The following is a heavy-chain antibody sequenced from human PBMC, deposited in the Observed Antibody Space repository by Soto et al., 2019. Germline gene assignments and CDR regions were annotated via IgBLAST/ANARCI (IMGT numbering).Heavy chain of an antibody. D-gene: IGHD2-21*01. CDR3: ARHGGVKRVFHSRDYYYGMDV. V-gene: IGHV5-51*01. Sequence: PGESLKISCKGSGYSFTSYWIGWVRQMPGKGLEWMGIIYPGDSDTRYSPSFQGQVTISADKSISTAYLQWSSLKASDTAMYYCARHGGVKRVFHSRDYYYGMDVWGQGTTVTVSS. CDR2: IYPGDSDT. CDR1: GYSFTSYW. J-gene: IGHJ6*02.